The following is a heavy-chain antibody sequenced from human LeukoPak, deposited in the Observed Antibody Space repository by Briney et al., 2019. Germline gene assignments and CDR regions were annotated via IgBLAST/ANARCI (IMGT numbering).Heavy chain of an antibody. CDR2: IYSSGST. Sequence: SETLSLTCTVSGGSIRGYYWSCIPQPPGEGLEWSGHIYSSGSTKYNPSLKSRVTISVDPSKNQFSLELSSVTAADTAVYYCARNYDCSGYTAFGYWGGGTLLSVSS. V-gene: IGHV4-59*01. CDR1: GGSIRGYY. CDR3: ARNYDCSGYTAFGY. J-gene: IGHJ4*02. D-gene: IGHD3-22*01.